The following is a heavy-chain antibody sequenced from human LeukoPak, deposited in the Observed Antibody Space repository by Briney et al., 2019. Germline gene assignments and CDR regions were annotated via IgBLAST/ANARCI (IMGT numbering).Heavy chain of an antibody. CDR3: AKFGAGYSSSLFDY. CDR2: ISGSGGST. Sequence: GGSLRLSCAASGFTFSSYSIHWLRQAPGKGLEWVSAISGSGGSTYYADSVKGRFTISRDNSKNTLYLQMNSLRAEDTAVYYCAKFGAGYSSSLFDYWGQGTLVTVSS. D-gene: IGHD6-13*01. J-gene: IGHJ4*02. CDR1: GFTFSSYS. V-gene: IGHV3-23*01.